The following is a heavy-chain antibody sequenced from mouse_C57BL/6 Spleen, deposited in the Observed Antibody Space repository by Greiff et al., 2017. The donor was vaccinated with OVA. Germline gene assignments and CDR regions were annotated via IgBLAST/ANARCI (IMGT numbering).Heavy chain of an antibody. J-gene: IGHJ1*03. CDR3: ARSHYYVIIYWYFYV. Sequence: EVQLQESGGGLVQPGESLKLSCESTEYAFPSHDMSWVRKTPEKRLELVAAINSDGGSTYYPDNMERRFIISRDNTKKTLYLQMSSLRSEDTALYYCARSHYYVIIYWYFYVWGTGTTVTVSS. V-gene: IGHV5-2*01. CDR1: EYAFPSHD. CDR2: INSDGGST. D-gene: IGHD1-2*01.